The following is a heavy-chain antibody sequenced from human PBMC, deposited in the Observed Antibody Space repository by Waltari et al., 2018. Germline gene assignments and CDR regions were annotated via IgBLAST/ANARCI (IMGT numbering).Heavy chain of an antibody. CDR3: VRGYPDIVATISDY. CDR1: RSSLRINNSY. CDR2: FYKSGTT. Sequence: QLQLQESGPGLVKPSETLSLTCTVSRSSLRINNSYWGWVRQPPGKGLEWIGSFYKSGTTYYNPSLKSRVTISVDTSNNQFSLKLNSVTAADTAVYYCVRGYPDIVATISDYWGQGTLVIVSS. J-gene: IGHJ4*02. D-gene: IGHD5-12*01. V-gene: IGHV4-39*07.